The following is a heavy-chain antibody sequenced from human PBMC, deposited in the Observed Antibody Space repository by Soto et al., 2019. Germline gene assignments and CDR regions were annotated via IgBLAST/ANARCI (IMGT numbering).Heavy chain of an antibody. CDR2: IIPLFRTP. CDR1: GGTFSSSA. J-gene: IGHJ6*02. CDR3: ARDNDRLQLGGNYYYMLAV. Sequence: QVQLVQSGAEMKEPGSSVKVSCKTSGGTFSSSAISWLRQAPGQGLEWMGGIIPLFRTPDYAQKFQGRVTIAADEATSTAYMELSSLRSEDTAVYYCARDNDRLQLGGNYYYMLAVWGQGTTITVSS. D-gene: IGHD4-4*01. V-gene: IGHV1-69*12.